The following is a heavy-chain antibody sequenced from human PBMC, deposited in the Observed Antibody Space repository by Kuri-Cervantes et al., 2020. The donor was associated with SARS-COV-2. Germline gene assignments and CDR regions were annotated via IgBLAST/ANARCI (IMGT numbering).Heavy chain of an antibody. D-gene: IGHD3-9*01. V-gene: IGHV4-38-2*01. J-gene: IGHJ4*02. CDR1: GYSISSGYH. CDR3: ARHKFVGRHGILTSYYRGPYYFDY. CDR2: TSHTGTS. Sequence: GSLRLSCVVSGYSISSGYHWGWIRQPPGKGLEWIGYTSHTGTSDYDPSVKRRVSISVDPSSSRFSLRLGSLMASDTAVYYCARHKFVGRHGILTSYYRGPYYFDYWGQGILVTVSS.